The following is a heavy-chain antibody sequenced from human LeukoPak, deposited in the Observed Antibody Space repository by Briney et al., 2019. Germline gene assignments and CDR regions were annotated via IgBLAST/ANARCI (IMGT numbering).Heavy chain of an antibody. D-gene: IGHD2-15*01. V-gene: IGHV5-51*01. J-gene: IGHJ3*02. Sequence: GESLKISCKGSGYSFTSYWIGWVRQMPGKGLEWMGIIYPGDSDTRYSPSFQGQVTISADKSISTAYLQWSSLKASDTAMYYRARRNKYCSGGSCYSGDAFDIWGQGTMVTVSS. CDR1: GYSFTSYW. CDR3: ARRNKYCSGGSCYSGDAFDI. CDR2: IYPGDSDT.